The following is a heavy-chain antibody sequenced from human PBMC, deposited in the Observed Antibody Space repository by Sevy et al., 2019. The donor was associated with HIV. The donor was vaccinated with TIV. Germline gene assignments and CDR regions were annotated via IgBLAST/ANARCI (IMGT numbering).Heavy chain of an antibody. CDR1: GFTFNNYA. CDR2: ISYSGAST. D-gene: IGHD1-26*01. Sequence: GGSLRLSCAASGFTFNNYAMSCVRQAPGKGLEWVSVISYSGASTYYADSVKGQFTISRDNSKNTLYLQMNSLRAEDTAVYYCAKDRVIRSYYAGDLDYWGQGTQVTVSS. J-gene: IGHJ4*02. CDR3: AKDRVIRSYYAGDLDY. V-gene: IGHV3-23*01.